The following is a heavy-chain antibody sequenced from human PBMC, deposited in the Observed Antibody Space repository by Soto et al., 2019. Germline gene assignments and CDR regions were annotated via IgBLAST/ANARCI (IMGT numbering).Heavy chain of an antibody. D-gene: IGHD6-13*01. CDR2: LVPIFSTA. CDR1: GDTFSNYA. CDR3: AIETSAPGTFREDASDM. J-gene: IGHJ3*02. V-gene: IGHV1-69*12. Sequence: QVQLVQSGAEVKKPGSPVKVACKVSGDTFSNYAINWVRQAPGQWLEWMGALVPIFSTANYAQKFQGRVTITANEFTITAYMELSGLRSDDTATYYCAIETSAPGTFREDASDMWGQGTLVTVSS.